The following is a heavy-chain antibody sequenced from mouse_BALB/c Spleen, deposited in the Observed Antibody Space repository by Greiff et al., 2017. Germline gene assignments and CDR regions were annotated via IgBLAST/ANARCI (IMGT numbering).Heavy chain of an antibody. V-gene: IGHV1-15*01. CDR3: TRFPYLYFDY. J-gene: IGHJ2*01. Sequence: QVQLQQSEAELVRPGASVTLSCKASGYTFTDYEMHWVKQTPVHGLEWIGAIDPETGGTAYNQKFKGKATLTADKSSSTAYMELRSLTSEDSAVYYCTRFPYLYFDYWGQGTTLTVSS. CDR2: IDPETGGT. CDR1: GYTFTDYE. D-gene: IGHD5-5*01.